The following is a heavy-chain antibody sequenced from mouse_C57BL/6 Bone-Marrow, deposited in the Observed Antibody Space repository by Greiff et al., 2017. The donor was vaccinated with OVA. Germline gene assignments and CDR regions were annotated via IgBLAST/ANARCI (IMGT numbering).Heavy chain of an antibody. D-gene: IGHD2-5*01. J-gene: IGHJ2*01. CDR1: GFNIKDDY. Sequence: DVHLVESGAELVRPGASVKLSCTASGFNIKDDYMHWVKQRPEQGLEWIGWIDPENGDTESASKFQGKATITADPTSNPAYLQLSSLTSEDTAVYYCTSYSNYYFDYWGQGTTLTVSS. CDR2: IDPENGDT. CDR3: TSYSNYYFDY. V-gene: IGHV14-4*01.